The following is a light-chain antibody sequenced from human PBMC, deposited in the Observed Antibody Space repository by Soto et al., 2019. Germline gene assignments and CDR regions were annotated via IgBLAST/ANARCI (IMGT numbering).Light chain of an antibody. CDR2: GNS. V-gene: IGLV1-40*01. CDR3: QSYDSSLSGWV. Sequence: QSVLTQPPSVSGAPGQRVTISCTGSSSNIGAGYDVHWYQQLPGTAPKLLIYGNSNRPSGVPDRFSGSKPGTSASLAITGLEADDEADYSCQSYDSSLSGWVFGGGTKLTVL. J-gene: IGLJ3*02. CDR1: SSNIGAGYD.